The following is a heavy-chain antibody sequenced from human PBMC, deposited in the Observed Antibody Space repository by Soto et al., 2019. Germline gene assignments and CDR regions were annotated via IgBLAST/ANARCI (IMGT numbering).Heavy chain of an antibody. Sequence: QVQLQQWGAGLLKPSETLSLTCAVYGGSFSGYYWSWIRQPPGKGLEWIGEINHSGSTNYNPSLKSRVTISVDTSKNQFSLKLSSVTAADTAVYYCARGRVPPAAMSRWFDPWGQGTLVTVSS. CDR3: ARGRVPPAAMSRWFDP. D-gene: IGHD2-2*01. J-gene: IGHJ5*02. CDR1: GGSFSGYY. V-gene: IGHV4-34*01. CDR2: INHSGST.